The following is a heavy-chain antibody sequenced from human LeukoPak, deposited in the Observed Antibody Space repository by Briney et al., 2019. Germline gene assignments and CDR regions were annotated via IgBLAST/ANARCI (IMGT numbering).Heavy chain of an antibody. D-gene: IGHD3-22*01. Sequence: ASVKVSCKASGGTFSSYAISWVRQAPGQGLEWMGGIIPISGTANYAQKFQGRVTITADESTSTAYMELSSLRSEDTAVYYCARSPYDSSGYLTYYFDYWGQGTLVTVSS. J-gene: IGHJ4*02. V-gene: IGHV1-69*13. CDR2: IIPISGTA. CDR1: GGTFSSYA. CDR3: ARSPYDSSGYLTYYFDY.